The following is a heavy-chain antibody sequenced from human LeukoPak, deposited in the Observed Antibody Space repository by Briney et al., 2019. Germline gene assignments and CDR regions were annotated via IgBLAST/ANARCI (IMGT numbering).Heavy chain of an antibody. CDR2: ISWNSGSI. Sequence: GGSLRLSCAASGFTFDDYAMHWVRQAPGKGLEWVSGISWNSGSIGYADSVKGRFTISRDNAKNSLYLQMNSLRAEDTALCYCAKGLYDSSGYPDYWGQGTLVTVSS. CDR3: AKGLYDSSGYPDY. V-gene: IGHV3-9*01. D-gene: IGHD3-22*01. J-gene: IGHJ4*02. CDR1: GFTFDDYA.